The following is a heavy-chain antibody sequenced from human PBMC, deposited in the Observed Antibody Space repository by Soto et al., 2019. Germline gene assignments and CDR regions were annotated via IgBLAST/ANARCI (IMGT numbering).Heavy chain of an antibody. V-gene: IGHV4-61*01. CDR2: MYNSGST. Sequence: PSETVSLTCTVSGGSVSSGSYYWSWIRQPPGKGLEWIGYMYNSGSTNYNPSLKSRVIISVDTSKNQFSLKLSSVTAADTAVYYCARVSSGWYYFDYWGQGTLVTVSS. CDR3: ARVSSGWYYFDY. J-gene: IGHJ4*02. D-gene: IGHD6-19*01. CDR1: GGSVSSGSYY.